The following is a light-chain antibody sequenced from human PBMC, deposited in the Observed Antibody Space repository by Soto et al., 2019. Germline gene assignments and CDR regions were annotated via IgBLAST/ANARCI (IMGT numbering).Light chain of an antibody. Sequence: EIVLTQSPGTLSLSQGERATLSCRASQSVSSNYLAWYQQKPGQAPRLLIYGASSRATGIPDRFSGSGSGTDFTLTISRLEPEDFAVYYCHQYGISTFGGGTKVDIK. CDR3: HQYGIST. CDR2: GAS. V-gene: IGKV3-20*01. CDR1: QSVSSNY. J-gene: IGKJ4*01.